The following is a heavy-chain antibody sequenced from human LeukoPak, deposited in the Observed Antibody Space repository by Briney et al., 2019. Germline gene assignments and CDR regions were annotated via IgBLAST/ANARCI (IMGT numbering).Heavy chain of an antibody. J-gene: IGHJ4*02. CDR3: AASRDGYLGFDY. D-gene: IGHD5-24*01. CDR1: GXDFPNYW. Sequence: GESLEISCKGSGXDFPNYWLTWVRQMSRESLEWMGIIYPGDSTTRYSPSFQGQVTFSADKSINTAYLQWSSLKASDTAMYYCAASRDGYLGFDYWGQGTLVTVSS. V-gene: IGHV5-51*01. CDR2: IYPGDSTT.